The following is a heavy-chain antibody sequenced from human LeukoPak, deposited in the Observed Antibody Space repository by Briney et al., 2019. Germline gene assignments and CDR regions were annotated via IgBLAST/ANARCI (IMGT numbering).Heavy chain of an antibody. CDR2: INPNSGGS. J-gene: IGHJ4*02. D-gene: IGHD3-10*01. Sequence: ASVKVSCKASGYTLTGYYMHWVRQAPGQGLEWMGWINPNSGGSNYAQKFQGRVTMTRDTSISTAYMELSRLRSDDTAVYYCATYYYGSGSYYSGPTYFDYWGQGTLVTVSS. V-gene: IGHV1-2*02. CDR1: GYTLTGYY. CDR3: ATYYYGSGSYYSGPTYFDY.